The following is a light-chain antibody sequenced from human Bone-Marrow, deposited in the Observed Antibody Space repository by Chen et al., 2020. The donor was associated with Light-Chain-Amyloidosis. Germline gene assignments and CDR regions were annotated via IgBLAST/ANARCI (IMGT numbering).Light chain of an antibody. CDR1: SGINVGTYR. V-gene: IGLV5-45*03. CDR3: MIWHSSAWV. J-gene: IGLJ3*02. CDR2: YKSDSDK. Sequence: QAVLPQPSSLSASPGASASLTCTLRSGINVGTYRIYGYQQKPGSPPQYLLRYKSDSDKQQGSGVPSRFSGSKDASANAGILLISGLQSEDEADYYCMIWHSSAWVFGGGTKLTVL.